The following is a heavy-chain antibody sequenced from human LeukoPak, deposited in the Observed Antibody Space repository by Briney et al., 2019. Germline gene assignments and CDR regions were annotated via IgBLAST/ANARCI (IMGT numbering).Heavy chain of an antibody. D-gene: IGHD4-11*01. J-gene: IGHJ4*02. CDR1: AYSFSAYW. CDR2: IYPGDSDT. CDR3: ASSTTVTDPFDY. V-gene: IGHV5-51*01. Sequence: GESLKISCKASAYSFSAYWIGWVRQMPGKGLEWMGIIYPGDSDTRYSPSFQGQVTISADKSISTAYLQWSSLKASNTAMYYCASSTTVTDPFDYWGQGTLVTVSS.